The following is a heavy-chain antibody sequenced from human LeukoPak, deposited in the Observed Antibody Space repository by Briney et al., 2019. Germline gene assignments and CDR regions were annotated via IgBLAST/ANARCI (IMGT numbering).Heavy chain of an antibody. CDR2: IYSDGST. D-gene: IGHD2-8*01. J-gene: IGHJ4*02. V-gene: IGHV3-53*01. CDR3: ARALWPSGMAY. CDR1: GLTVSNNY. Sequence: PGGSLRLSCAASGLTVSNNYMSWVRQAPGKGLEWVSVIYSDGSTYYADSVKGRFTISRDNSKNILYLQMNSLGAEDTAVYYCARALWPSGMAYWGQGTLVTVSS.